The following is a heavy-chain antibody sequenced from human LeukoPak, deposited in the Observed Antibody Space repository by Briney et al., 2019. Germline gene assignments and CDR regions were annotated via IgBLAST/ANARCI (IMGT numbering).Heavy chain of an antibody. D-gene: IGHD6-19*01. V-gene: IGHV1-18*01. CDR3: AREGRSGGWYDY. CDR1: GYTFTSYS. Sequence: ASVKVSCKASGYTFTSYSISWVRQAPGQGLEWMGWISAYNGNTNYAQKLQGRVTMTTDTSTSTAYMGLRSLRSDDTAVYYCAREGRSGGWYDYWGQGTLVTVSS. J-gene: IGHJ4*02. CDR2: ISAYNGNT.